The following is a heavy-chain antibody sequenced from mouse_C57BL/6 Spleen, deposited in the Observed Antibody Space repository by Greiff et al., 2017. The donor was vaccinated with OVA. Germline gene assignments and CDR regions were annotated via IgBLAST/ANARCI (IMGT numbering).Heavy chain of an antibody. J-gene: IGHJ1*03. V-gene: IGHV14-1*01. D-gene: IGHD1-1*01. Sequence: VQLQQPGAELVRPGASVKLSCTASGFNIKDYYMHWVKQRPEQGLEWIGRIDPEDGDTEYAPKFQGKATMTVDTSSNTAYLQLSSLTSEDTAVYYCATLGYYGSSGYCDVWGTGTTVTVSS. CDR3: ATLGYYGSSGYCDV. CDR2: IDPEDGDT. CDR1: GFNIKDYY.